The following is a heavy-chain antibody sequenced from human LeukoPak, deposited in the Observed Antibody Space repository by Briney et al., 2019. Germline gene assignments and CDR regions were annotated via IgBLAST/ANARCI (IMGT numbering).Heavy chain of an antibody. V-gene: IGHV1-24*01. CDR1: GDTVTGFS. CDR3: ATGYTYDYSLY. J-gene: IGHJ4*02. Sequence: ASVKVSCKVSGDTVTGFSIHWVRQAPGHGLEWMGGFDPEDGARIFAQKFQVRVTMTEDTSTDTAYMDLSSLRSEDTAVYYCATGYTYDYSLYWGQGTLVTVSS. D-gene: IGHD5-18*01. CDR2: FDPEDGAR.